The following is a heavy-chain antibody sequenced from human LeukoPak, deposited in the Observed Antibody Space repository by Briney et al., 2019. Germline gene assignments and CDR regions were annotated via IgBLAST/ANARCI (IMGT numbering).Heavy chain of an antibody. CDR2: IYPEDSDT. V-gene: IGHV5-51*01. CDR3: ARRYCSSRRFFVRFFDI. J-gene: IGHJ3*02. CDR1: GYSFTTYW. D-gene: IGHD2-2*01. Sequence: GESLQISCKGSGYSFTTYWIGWVRQMPGKGLEWMGIIYPEDSDTRYSPSFQGQVTISVDTSISTAYLQWSSLKASDTAMYYCARRYCSSRRFFVRFFDIWGQGKMVT.